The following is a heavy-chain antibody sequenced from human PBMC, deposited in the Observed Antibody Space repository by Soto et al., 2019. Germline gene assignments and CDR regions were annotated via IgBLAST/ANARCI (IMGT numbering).Heavy chain of an antibody. CDR2: IIPIFGTA. CDR1: GGTFSSYA. CDR3: ARDGYNLGEGGAFDI. J-gene: IGHJ3*02. V-gene: IGHV1-69*12. Sequence: QVQLVQSGAEVKKPGSSVKVSCKASGGTFSSYAISWVRQAPGQGLEWMGGIIPIFGTANYAQKFQGRVTIXEDXSXITAYMELSSLRSEDTAVYYCARDGYNLGEGGAFDIWGQGTMVTVSS. D-gene: IGHD3-16*01.